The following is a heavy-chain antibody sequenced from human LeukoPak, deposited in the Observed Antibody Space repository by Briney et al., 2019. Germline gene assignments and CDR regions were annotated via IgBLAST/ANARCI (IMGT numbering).Heavy chain of an antibody. D-gene: IGHD3-22*01. V-gene: IGHV3-74*03. CDR3: LRRYYEYNFYDRHFDF. CDR2: ISDDGSIT. CDR1: GFTFSRDW. Sequence: GGSLRLSCAASGFTFSRDWMWWVRPAPGKGLVWVSRISDDGSITTYADSVQGRLTISRDNAKSTVFMQINSLRSQDTAVYFCLRRYYEYNFYDRHFDFWGQGILVTVSS. J-gene: IGHJ4*02.